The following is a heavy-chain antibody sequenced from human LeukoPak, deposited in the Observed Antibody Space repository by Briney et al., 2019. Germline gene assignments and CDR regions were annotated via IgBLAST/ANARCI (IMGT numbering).Heavy chain of an antibody. CDR3: ARLARSLDL. CDR2: ISSSGSTI. V-gene: IGHV3-48*03. CDR1: GFTFRSYE. D-gene: IGHD3/OR15-3a*01. J-gene: IGHJ4*02. Sequence: GGSLRLSCAAFGFTFRSYEMNWVRQAPGKGLEWVADISSSGSTIKYADSVKGRFTISRDNAKNSLYLQMNSLRAEDTAVYYCARLARSLDLWGQGTLVTVSS.